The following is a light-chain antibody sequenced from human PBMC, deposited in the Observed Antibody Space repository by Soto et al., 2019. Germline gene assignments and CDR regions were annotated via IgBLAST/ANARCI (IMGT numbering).Light chain of an antibody. CDR3: QSYDSSLSGWV. J-gene: IGLJ3*02. CDR2: GNS. V-gene: IGLV1-40*01. Sequence: QSVLTQPPSVSGAPGQRVTISCTGSSSKIGAGYDVHWYQQLPGKAPKLLIYGNSNRPSWVPDRFSGSQPGTSASLAITGLQAEDEADYYCQSYDSSLSGWVFGGGTKLTVL. CDR1: SSKIGAGYD.